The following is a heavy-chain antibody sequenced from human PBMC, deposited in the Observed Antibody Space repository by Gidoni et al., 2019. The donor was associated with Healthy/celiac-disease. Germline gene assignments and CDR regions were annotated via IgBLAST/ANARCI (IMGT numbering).Heavy chain of an antibody. D-gene: IGHD3-10*01. CDR3: ARGPSGVLWFRELYY. CDR1: GGSFSGYY. J-gene: IGHJ4*02. V-gene: IGHV4-34*01. CDR2: INHSGST. Sequence: QVQLQQWGAGLLKPSETLSLACAVYGGSFSGYYWSWIRQPPGKGLEWIGEINHSGSTNYNPSLKSRVTISVDTSKNQFSLKLSSVTAADTAVYYCARGPSGVLWFRELYYWGQGTLVTVSS.